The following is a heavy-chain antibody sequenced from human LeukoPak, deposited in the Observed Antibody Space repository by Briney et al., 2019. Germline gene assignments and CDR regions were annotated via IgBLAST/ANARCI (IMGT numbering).Heavy chain of an antibody. J-gene: IGHJ4*02. CDR3: ARDMLGGTGDY. D-gene: IGHD1-26*01. V-gene: IGHV1-2*02. CDR2: INPISGVT. CDR1: GYTFTGYY. Sequence: GASVKVSCKASGYTFTGYYMYWVRQAPGQGLEWMGWINPISGVTNYAQKFQGRVTMTRDTSISTAYMELSRLRSDDTAVYHCARDMLGGTGDYWGQGTLVTVSS.